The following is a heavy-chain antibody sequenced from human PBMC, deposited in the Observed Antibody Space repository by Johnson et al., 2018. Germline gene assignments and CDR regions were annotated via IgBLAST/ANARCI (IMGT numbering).Heavy chain of an antibody. J-gene: IGHJ6*04. CDR2: INYSGNT. D-gene: IGHD1-1*01. Sequence: QVQLQQWGAGLLKPSETLSLTCAVYGGSLSGYYWSWIRQPPGKGLEWIGEINYSGNTNYNPSLKSRVTISVDTSKKHFSLRLTSVTAADTAVYFCGGSDDDYGMDVWGKGTTVIVSS. CDR1: GGSLSGYY. V-gene: IGHV4-34*01. CDR3: GGSDDDYGMDV.